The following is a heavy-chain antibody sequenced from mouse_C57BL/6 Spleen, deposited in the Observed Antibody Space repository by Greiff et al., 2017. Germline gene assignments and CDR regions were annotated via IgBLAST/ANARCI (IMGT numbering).Heavy chain of an antibody. CDR1: GYAFSSYW. D-gene: IGHD4-1*01. CDR3: ARAPANFFYFDY. V-gene: IGHV1-80*01. CDR2: IYPGDGDT. J-gene: IGHJ2*01. Sequence: VKLQESGAELVKPGASVKISCKASGYAFSSYWMNWVKQRPGKGLEWIGQIYPGDGDTNYNGKFKGKATLTADKSSSTAYMQLSSLTSEDSAVYFCARAPANFFYFDYWGQGTTLTVSS.